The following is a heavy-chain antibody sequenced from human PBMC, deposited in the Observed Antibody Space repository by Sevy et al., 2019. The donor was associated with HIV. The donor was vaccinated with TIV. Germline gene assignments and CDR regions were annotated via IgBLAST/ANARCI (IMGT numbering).Heavy chain of an antibody. D-gene: IGHD2-15*01. CDR3: AKDSGGSGYDRLDY. Sequence: GGSLRLSCAASGFTFSSYAMTWVRQAPGKGLEWVSSISDKGGGTYYADSVKGRFTISRDNSKNTLDLQMSSLRAEDTALYYCAKDSGGSGYDRLDYWGQGTLVTVSS. CDR1: GFTFSSYA. CDR2: ISDKGGGT. J-gene: IGHJ4*02. V-gene: IGHV3-23*01.